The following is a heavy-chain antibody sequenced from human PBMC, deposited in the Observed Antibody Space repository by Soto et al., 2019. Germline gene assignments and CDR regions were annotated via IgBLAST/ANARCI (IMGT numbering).Heavy chain of an antibody. CDR2: IESKTDGGKT. V-gene: IGHV3-15*07. CDR3: TTDSYNSMIVVSFD. Sequence: PGRSLRLSCAAAPFTFSNVRITWIRPAPGKGLEWAGRIESKTDGGKTDCVAPVEGRFANSSDDAKNMVYLQMNSLKTEDTGIYYLTTDSYNSMIVVSFD. D-gene: IGHD3-22*01. CDR1: PFTFSNVR. J-gene: IGHJ3*01.